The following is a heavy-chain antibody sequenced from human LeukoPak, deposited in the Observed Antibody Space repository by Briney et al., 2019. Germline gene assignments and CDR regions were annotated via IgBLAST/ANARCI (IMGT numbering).Heavy chain of an antibody. Sequence: PGGSLRLSCAASGFTFSSYGMHWVRQAPGKGLEWVALIWYDGSNKDYADSVKGRFTISRDNSKNTLYLQMNSLRAEDTAVYYCARSRASSGLLGYWGQGTLVTVSS. D-gene: IGHD6-19*01. CDR3: ARSRASSGLLGY. V-gene: IGHV3-33*01. CDR1: GFTFSSYG. CDR2: IWYDGSNK. J-gene: IGHJ4*02.